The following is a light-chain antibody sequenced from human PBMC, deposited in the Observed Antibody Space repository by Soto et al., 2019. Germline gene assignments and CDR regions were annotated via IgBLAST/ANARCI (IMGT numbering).Light chain of an antibody. J-gene: IGLJ3*02. CDR3: SSYTSSSTPWV. CDR1: SSDVGGYNY. Sequence: QPVLTQPASVSGSPGQSITISCTGTSSDVGGYNYVSWYQQHPGKAPKLMIYEVSNRPSGVSNRFSGSKSGNTASLTISGLQAEDEADYYCSSYTSSSTPWVFGGGTKLT. CDR2: EVS. V-gene: IGLV2-14*01.